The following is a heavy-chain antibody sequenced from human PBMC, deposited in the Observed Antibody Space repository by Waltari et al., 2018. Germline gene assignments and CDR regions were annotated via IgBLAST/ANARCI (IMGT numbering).Heavy chain of an antibody. CDR2: IYYSGST. Sequence: QVQLQESGPGLVKPSQTLSLTCTVSGGSISRGGYYCSWIRQHPGKGLEWIGYIYYSGSTYYNPSLKSRVTISVDTSKNQFSLKLSSVTAADTAVYYSARGRGGITMDYWGQGTLVTVSS. CDR1: GGSISRGGYY. CDR3: ARGRGGITMDY. J-gene: IGHJ4*02. V-gene: IGHV4-31*03. D-gene: IGHD3-10*01.